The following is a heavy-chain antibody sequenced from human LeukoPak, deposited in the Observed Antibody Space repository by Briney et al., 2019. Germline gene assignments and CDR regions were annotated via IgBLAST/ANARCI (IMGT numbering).Heavy chain of an antibody. CDR3: ARAMSGYSSSSDFDY. D-gene: IGHD6-6*01. V-gene: IGHV1-2*02. Sequence: ASVKVSCKASGYTFTGYYMHWVRQAPGPGLEWMGWINPNSGGTNYAQKFQGRVTMTRDTSISTAYMELSRLRSDDTAVYYCARAMSGYSSSSDFDYWGQGTLVTVSS. CDR1: GYTFTGYY. CDR2: INPNSGGT. J-gene: IGHJ4*02.